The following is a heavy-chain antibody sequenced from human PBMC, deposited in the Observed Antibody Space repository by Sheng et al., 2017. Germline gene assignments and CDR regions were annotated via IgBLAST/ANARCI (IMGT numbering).Heavy chain of an antibody. CDR1: GYTFTSYY. CDR2: INPSGGST. Sequence: QVQLVQSGAEVKKSGASVKLSCKASGYTFTSYYMHWVRQAPGQGLEWMGIINPSGGSTSYAQKFQGRVTMTRDTSTSTVYMELSSLRSEDTAVYYCARDLNGDDAFDIWGQGTSGHRLF. V-gene: IGHV1-46*01. CDR3: ARDLNGDDAFDI. J-gene: IGHJ3*02.